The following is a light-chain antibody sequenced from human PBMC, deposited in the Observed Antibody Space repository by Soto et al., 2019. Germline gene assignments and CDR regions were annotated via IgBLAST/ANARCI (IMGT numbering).Light chain of an antibody. J-gene: IGKJ1*01. Sequence: EIVLTQSPGTLSLSPGERATLSCRASQSVSSSYLAWYQQKPGQAPRPLIHGASSRAIGIPDRFSGSGSATDFTLTISRLEPEDFAVYYCQQYGSSPWTFGQGTKVDIK. CDR2: GAS. V-gene: IGKV3-20*01. CDR1: QSVSSSY. CDR3: QQYGSSPWT.